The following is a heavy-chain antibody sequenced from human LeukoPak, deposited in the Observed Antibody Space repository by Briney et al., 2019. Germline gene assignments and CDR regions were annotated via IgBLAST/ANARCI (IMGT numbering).Heavy chain of an antibody. CDR1: GFTLRDYS. Sequence: GGSLRLSCSASGFTLRDYSMSWVRQVPGKGLEWVANIKKDGSQKYYVDSVKGRFTISRDNAKNSLYLQMNSLTAEDTAVYFCAAEQWLVAGYDCWFDPWGQGTLVTVPS. CDR3: AAEQWLVAGYDCWFDP. D-gene: IGHD6-19*01. CDR2: IKKDGSQK. V-gene: IGHV3-7*05. J-gene: IGHJ5*02.